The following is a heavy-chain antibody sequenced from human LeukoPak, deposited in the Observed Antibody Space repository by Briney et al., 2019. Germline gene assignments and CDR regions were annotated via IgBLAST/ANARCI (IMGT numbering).Heavy chain of an antibody. CDR3: SKPGYCDCDKCYYSV. CDR1: GFSFSDWG. D-gene: IGHD2-21*01. CDR2: MSASGHLI. V-gene: IGHV3-23*01. Sequence: GGSLRLSCAASGFSFSDWGMNWVRHPPGKGLEWVSSMSASGHLIDYTDSVKGRFTISRDNSKNTLYLQMTSLRAEDTAIYYCSKPGYCDCDKCYYSVWGRGTLVTVSS. J-gene: IGHJ4*02.